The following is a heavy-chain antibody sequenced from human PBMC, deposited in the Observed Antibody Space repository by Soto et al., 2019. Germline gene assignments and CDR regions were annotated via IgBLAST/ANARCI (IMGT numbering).Heavy chain of an antibody. D-gene: IGHD3-9*01. CDR1: GFPFRRYT. CDR2: ISGSGQTT. V-gene: IGHV3-23*01. CDR3: AKDGQFYDVLTGYSPRLDY. J-gene: IGHJ4*02. Sequence: GGSLRLSCAASGFPFRRYTMTWVRQAPGKGLEWVSAISGSGQTTYYADSVKGRFTISRDNSKNTVFLEMNTLRAEDTAIYYCAKDGQFYDVLTGYSPRLDYWGQGTLVTV.